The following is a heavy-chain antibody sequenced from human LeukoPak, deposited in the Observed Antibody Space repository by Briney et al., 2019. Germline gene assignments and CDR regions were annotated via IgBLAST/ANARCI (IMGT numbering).Heavy chain of an antibody. J-gene: IGHJ4*02. CDR3: ARGRLKYSSSSVGY. D-gene: IGHD6-6*01. V-gene: IGHV3-9*01. CDR1: GFTFDDYA. Sequence: GGSLRLSCAASGFTFDDYAMHWVRQAPGKGLEWVSGISWNSGSIGYADSVKGRFTISRDNAKNSLYLQMNSLRAEDTAVYYCARGRLKYSSSSVGYWGQGTLVTVSS. CDR2: ISWNSGSI.